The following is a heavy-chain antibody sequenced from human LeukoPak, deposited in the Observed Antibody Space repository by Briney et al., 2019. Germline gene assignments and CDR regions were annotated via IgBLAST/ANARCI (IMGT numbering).Heavy chain of an antibody. Sequence: GASVKVSFKASGGTFSSYAISWVRQAPGQGLEWMGGIIPIFGTANYAQKFQGRVTITTDESTSTAYMELSSLRSEDTAVYYCARVVGGSYYRGSAFDIWGQGTMVTVSS. V-gene: IGHV1-69*05. J-gene: IGHJ3*02. CDR1: GGTFSSYA. D-gene: IGHD1-26*01. CDR2: IIPIFGTA. CDR3: ARVVGGSYYRGSAFDI.